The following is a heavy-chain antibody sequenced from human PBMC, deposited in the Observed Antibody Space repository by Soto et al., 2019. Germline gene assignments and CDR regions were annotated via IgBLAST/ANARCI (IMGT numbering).Heavy chain of an antibody. J-gene: IGHJ6*02. CDR3: TTDRLPAYDRSGYYVYRCIDV. CDR1: GFTFSNAW. V-gene: IGHV3-15*07. D-gene: IGHD3-22*01. CDR2: IKSKTDGGTT. Sequence: GGSLRLSCAASGFTFSNAWMNWVRQAPGKGLEWVGRIKSKTDGGTTDYAAPVKGRFTISRDDSKNTLYLQMNSLKTEDTAVYYCTTDRLPAYDRSGYYVYRCIDVWGQGTTVTVSS.